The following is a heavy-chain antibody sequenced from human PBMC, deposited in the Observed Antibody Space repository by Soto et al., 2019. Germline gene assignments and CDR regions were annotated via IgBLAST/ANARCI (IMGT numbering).Heavy chain of an antibody. D-gene: IGHD3-22*01. CDR2: ISYDGSNK. CDR3: ARDLRGPITMIVAYYYYYGMDV. Sequence: PGGSLRLSCAASGFTFSSYAMHWVRQAPGKGLEWAAVISYDGSNKYYADSVKGRFTTSRDNSKNTLYLQMNSLRAEDTAVYYCARDLRGPITMIVAYYYYYGMDVWGQGTTVTVSS. V-gene: IGHV3-30-3*01. CDR1: GFTFSSYA. J-gene: IGHJ6*02.